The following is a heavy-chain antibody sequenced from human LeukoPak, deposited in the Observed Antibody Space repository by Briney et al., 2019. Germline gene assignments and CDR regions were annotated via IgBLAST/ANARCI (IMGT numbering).Heavy chain of an antibody. V-gene: IGHV1-2*02. CDR2: INPNSGGT. Sequence: ASVKVXCKASGYTFTGYYMHWVRQAPGQGLEWMGWINPNSGGTNYAQKFQGRVTMTRDTSISTAYMELSRLRYDDTAVYYCAREYYYDSVFDYWGQGTLVTVSS. J-gene: IGHJ4*02. CDR3: AREYYYDSVFDY. CDR1: GYTFTGYY. D-gene: IGHD3-22*01.